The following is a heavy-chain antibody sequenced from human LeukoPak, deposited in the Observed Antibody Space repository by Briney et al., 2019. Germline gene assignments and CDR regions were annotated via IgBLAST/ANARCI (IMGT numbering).Heavy chain of an antibody. CDR1: GFTFSSYG. J-gene: IGHJ3*02. V-gene: IGHV3-30*02. CDR3: AKAYYDFWSGPPSEAFDI. Sequence: GGSLRLSCAASGFTFSSYGMHWVRQAPGKGREWVAFIRYDGSNKYYADSVKGVLTISRDNSKNTLYLQMNSLRAEDTAVYYWAKAYYDFWSGPPSEAFDIWGQGTMVTVS. D-gene: IGHD3-3*01. CDR2: IRYDGSNK.